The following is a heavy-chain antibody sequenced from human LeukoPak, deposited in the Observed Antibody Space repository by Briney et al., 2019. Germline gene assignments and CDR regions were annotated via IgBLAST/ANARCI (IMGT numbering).Heavy chain of an antibody. CDR1: GGSISSSSYY. V-gene: IGHV4-39*07. CDR3: ARAGTWGQLWYDY. CDR2: IYYSGST. D-gene: IGHD5-18*01. Sequence: KPSETLSLTCTVSGGSISSSSYYWGWIRQPPGKGLEWIGSIYYSGSTYYNPSLKSRVTISVDTSKNQFSLKLSSVTAADTAVYYCARAGTWGQLWYDYWGQGTLVTVSS. J-gene: IGHJ4*02.